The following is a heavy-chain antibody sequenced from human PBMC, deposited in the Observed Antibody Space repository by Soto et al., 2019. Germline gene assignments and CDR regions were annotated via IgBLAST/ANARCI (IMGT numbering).Heavy chain of an antibody. CDR2: IYPGDSDI. J-gene: IGHJ4*02. Sequence: PVESLKIPCNASGYSFTSYCIGWVRQMPGKGLEWMGIIYPGDSDIIYSPSFQGQVTISADKSFSTAYLQWSSLKASDTAIYYCGRKRSNWNGGYFGYWGQRTLVTGS. CDR1: GYSFTSYC. D-gene: IGHD1-20*01. V-gene: IGHV5-51*01. CDR3: GRKRSNWNGGYFGY.